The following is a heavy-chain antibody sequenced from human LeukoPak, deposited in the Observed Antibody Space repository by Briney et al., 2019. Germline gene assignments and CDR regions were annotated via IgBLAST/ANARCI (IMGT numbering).Heavy chain of an antibody. CDR1: GFTFSSYA. V-gene: IGHV3-30-3*01. J-gene: IGHJ4*02. Sequence: PGGSLRLSCAASGFTFSSYAMHWVRQAPGKGLEWVAVISYDGSNKYYADSVKGRFTISRDNAKNSLYLQMNSLRAEDTAVYYCARDVGYYDILTAPFDYWGQGTLVTVSS. CDR3: ARDVGYYDILTAPFDY. CDR2: ISYDGSNK. D-gene: IGHD3-9*01.